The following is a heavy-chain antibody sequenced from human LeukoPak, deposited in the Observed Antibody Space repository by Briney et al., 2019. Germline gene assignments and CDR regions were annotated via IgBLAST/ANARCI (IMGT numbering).Heavy chain of an antibody. J-gene: IGHJ4*02. D-gene: IGHD2-2*01. CDR3: ARDGEEFCSSTGCLFD. CDR2: IKEDGSGE. Sequence: GGSLRLSCVASGFTFTSYWMAWVRQTPGKGLEWVADIKEDGSGEYYVDSVKGRFTISRDNAKNSLYLQMNSLRAEDTAVYYCARDGEEFCSSTGCLFDWGQGTLVTVSS. V-gene: IGHV3-7*01. CDR1: GFTFTSYW.